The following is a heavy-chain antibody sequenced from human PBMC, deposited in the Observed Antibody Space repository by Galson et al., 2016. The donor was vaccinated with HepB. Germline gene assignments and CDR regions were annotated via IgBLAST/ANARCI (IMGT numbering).Heavy chain of an antibody. V-gene: IGHV3-33*01. J-gene: IGHJ6*02. D-gene: IGHD3-10*01. CDR1: GFTFSSYG. CDR3: ARDSRFGFPYYYFYGMDV. Sequence: SLRLSCAASGFTFSSYGMHWVRQAPGKGLEWVAVIWYDGSNKYYADSVKGRFTISRDNSKNTLYLQMNSLRAEDTAVYYCARDSRFGFPYYYFYGMDVWGQGTTVTVSS. CDR2: IWYDGSNK.